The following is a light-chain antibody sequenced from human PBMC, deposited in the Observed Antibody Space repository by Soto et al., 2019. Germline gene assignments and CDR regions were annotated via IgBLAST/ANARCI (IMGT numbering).Light chain of an antibody. Sequence: EIVMTQSPATLSVSQGERATLSCRASQSISSYLAWYQQKPGQAPRPLIYDASNRATGIPARFSGSGSGTDFTLTIGTLEPEDFAVYYCQQRSNWPITFGQGTRLEIK. J-gene: IGKJ5*01. CDR2: DAS. CDR1: QSISSY. CDR3: QQRSNWPIT. V-gene: IGKV3-11*01.